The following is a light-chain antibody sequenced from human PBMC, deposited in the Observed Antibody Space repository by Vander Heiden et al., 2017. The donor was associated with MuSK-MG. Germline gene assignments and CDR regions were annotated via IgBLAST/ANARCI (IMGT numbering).Light chain of an antibody. CDR3: AAWDDSLNGVV. V-gene: IGLV1-36*01. CDR2: YDD. Sequence: QSVLTQPPSVPEAPRQRVTISCSGSSSNIGNNAVNWYQQLPGKAPKLLIYYDDLLPSGVSDRFSGSKSGTSAPLAISGLQSEDEADYYCAAWDDSLNGVVFGGGTKLTVL. J-gene: IGLJ2*01. CDR1: SSNIGNNA.